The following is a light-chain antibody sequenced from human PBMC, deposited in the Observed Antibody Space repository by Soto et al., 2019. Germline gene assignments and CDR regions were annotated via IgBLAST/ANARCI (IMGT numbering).Light chain of an antibody. CDR1: SSDVGGYNY. CDR2: AVT. V-gene: IGLV2-11*01. Sequence: QSVLTQPRSVSGSPGQSVTISCAGTSSDVGGYNYVSWFQQHPGKAPKLMIYAVTERPSGVPDRFSGSKSGNTASLTISGIQAEDEADYYCCSYAGTFTYVFGTGTKVTVL. CDR3: CSYAGTFTYV. J-gene: IGLJ1*01.